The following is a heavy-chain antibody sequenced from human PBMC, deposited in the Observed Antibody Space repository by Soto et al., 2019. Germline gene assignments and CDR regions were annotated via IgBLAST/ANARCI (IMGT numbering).Heavy chain of an antibody. CDR3: ARVCGGDCHYGMDV. D-gene: IGHD2-21*02. CDR2: IYYSGST. Sequence: QVQLQESGPGLVKPSQTLSLTCTVSGGSISSGGYYWSWIRQHPGKGLEWIGYIYYSGSTYYNPSLKSRVTRSVDPSKNPCSLKLSSVTAADTAVYYCARVCGGDCHYGMDVWGQGTTVTVPS. CDR1: GGSISSGGYY. J-gene: IGHJ6*02. V-gene: IGHV4-31*03.